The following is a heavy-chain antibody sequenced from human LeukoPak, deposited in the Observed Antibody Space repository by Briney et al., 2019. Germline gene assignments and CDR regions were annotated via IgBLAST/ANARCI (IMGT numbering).Heavy chain of an antibody. CDR2: IRSKAYGGTT. D-gene: IGHD3-22*01. J-gene: IGHJ4*02. V-gene: IGHV3-49*04. CDR3: TRYVRYYYDSSGYIDY. CDR1: GFTFGDYA. Sequence: GGSLRHSCTASGFTFGDYAMSWVRQAPGKGLEWVGFIRSKAYGGTTEYAASVKGRFTISRDDSKSIAYLQMNSLKTEDTAVYYCTRYVRYYYDSSGYIDYWGQGTLVTVSS.